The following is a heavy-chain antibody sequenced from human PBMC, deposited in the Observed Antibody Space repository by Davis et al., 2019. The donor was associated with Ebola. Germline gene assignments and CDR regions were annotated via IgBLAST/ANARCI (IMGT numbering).Heavy chain of an antibody. Sequence: PGGSLRLSCAAPGFTFSSYSMNWVRQVPGKGLEWVSSISSSSSYIYYADSVKGRFTISRDNAKNSLYLQMNSLRAEDTAVYYCAREGVVGAFDIWGQGTMVTVSS. CDR2: ISSSSSYI. CDR3: AREGVVGAFDI. J-gene: IGHJ3*02. V-gene: IGHV3-21*01. CDR1: GFTFSSYS. D-gene: IGHD2-15*01.